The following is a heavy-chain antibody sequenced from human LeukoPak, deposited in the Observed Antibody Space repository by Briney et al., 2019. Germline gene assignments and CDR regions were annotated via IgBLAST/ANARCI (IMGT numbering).Heavy chain of an antibody. CDR3: ARIRYFDWLPPNDAFDI. CDR1: GYTFTGYY. D-gene: IGHD3-9*01. J-gene: IGHJ3*02. V-gene: IGHV1-2*07. CDR2: INPNRGGT. Sequence: ASVKVSCKASGYTFTGYYMHWVRQAPGQGLEWMGWINPNRGGTDYAHKLQGRVTMTRDTSSSTAYMESSRLRSDDTDGYECARIRYFDWLPPNDAFDIWGQGTMVTVSS.